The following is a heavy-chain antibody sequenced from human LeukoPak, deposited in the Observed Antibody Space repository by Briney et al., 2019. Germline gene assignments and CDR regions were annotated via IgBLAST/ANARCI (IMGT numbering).Heavy chain of an antibody. D-gene: IGHD3-10*01. CDR1: GFTFSSYG. CDR2: IWYDGSNK. CDR3: ARDRGSGPTELDYFDY. J-gene: IGHJ4*02. V-gene: IGHV3-33*01. Sequence: HPGRSLRLSCAASGFTFSSYGMHWVRQAPGKGLEWVAVIWYDGSNKYYADSVKGRFTISRDNSKNTLYLQMNSLRAEDTAVYYCARDRGSGPTELDYFDYWGQGTLVTVSS.